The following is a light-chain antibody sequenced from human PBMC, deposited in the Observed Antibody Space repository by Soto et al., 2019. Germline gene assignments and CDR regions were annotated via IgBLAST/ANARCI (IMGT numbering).Light chain of an antibody. V-gene: IGKV1-33*01. J-gene: IGKJ4*01. Sequence: DIPMTQSPSSLSASVGDRVTITCQASQDITTFLNWYQEKPGKAPRLLIYDASKLEAGVPSRFSGSGSGTDFTFTISSLQPEDFATYYCQQYDILFTFGGGTKVEI. CDR3: QQYDILFT. CDR1: QDITTF. CDR2: DAS.